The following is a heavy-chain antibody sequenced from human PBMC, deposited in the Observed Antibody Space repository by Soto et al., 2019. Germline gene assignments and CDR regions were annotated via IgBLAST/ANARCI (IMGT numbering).Heavy chain of an antibody. D-gene: IGHD1-1*01. Sequence: ESGGGLVQPGGSLRLSCEASGFTFRSYAMSWVRQAPGKGLEWVSGISGSADSTYYAGSVKGRFTISRDNSKNTLYLQMSSLRAEDTAVYYCAKETAGKTWGQGTLVTVSS. CDR2: ISGSADST. CDR1: GFTFRSYA. V-gene: IGHV3-23*01. CDR3: AKETAGKT. J-gene: IGHJ4*02.